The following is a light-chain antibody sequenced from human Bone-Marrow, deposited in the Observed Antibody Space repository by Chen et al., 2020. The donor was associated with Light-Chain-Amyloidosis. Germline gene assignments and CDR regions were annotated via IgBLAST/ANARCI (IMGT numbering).Light chain of an antibody. CDR2: GAT. Sequence: EIVMTQSPATLSVSPGERATLSCRASQSVSSNLAWYQQRPGQAPRLLIYGATTRATGIPARFSGSGSGTEFTLTISGMQSEDFAVYDCQQYKNWPPEDTFGQGTKLEIK. V-gene: IGKV3-15*01. CDR1: QSVSSN. J-gene: IGKJ2*01. CDR3: QQYKNWPPEDT.